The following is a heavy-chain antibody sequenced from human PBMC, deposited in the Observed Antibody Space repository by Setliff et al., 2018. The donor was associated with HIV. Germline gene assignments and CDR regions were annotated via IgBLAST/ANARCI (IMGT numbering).Heavy chain of an antibody. CDR1: GGSFSGYY. CDR3: ARSIGTVRGITEFDY. Sequence: LSLTCAVYGGSFSGYYWSWIRQPPGKGLEWIGEINHSGSTNYNPSLKSRVTISVDTSKNQFSLKLSSVTAADTAVYYCARSIGTVRGITEFDYWGQGTLVTVSS. CDR2: INHSGST. J-gene: IGHJ4*02. V-gene: IGHV4-34*01. D-gene: IGHD3-10*01.